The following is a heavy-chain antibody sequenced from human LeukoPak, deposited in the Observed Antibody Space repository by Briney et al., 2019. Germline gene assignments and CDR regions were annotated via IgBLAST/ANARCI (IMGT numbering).Heavy chain of an antibody. D-gene: IGHD3-9*01. V-gene: IGHV3-23*01. CDR2: INNSGGWT. Sequence: PGGSLRLSCAASGFTFDIYALSWVRQAPGKGLEWVAAINNSGGWTYYADSVKGRFTISRDNSKNTLYLQMNSLRAEDTAVYYCAKDVGLLTGYFDYWGQGTLVTVSS. CDR3: AKDVGLLTGYFDY. J-gene: IGHJ4*02. CDR1: GFTFDIYA.